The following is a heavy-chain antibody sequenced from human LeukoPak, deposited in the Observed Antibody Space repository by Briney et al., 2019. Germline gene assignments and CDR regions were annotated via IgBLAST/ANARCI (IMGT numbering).Heavy chain of an antibody. Sequence: GGSLRLSCAASGLTFSNAWMSCVRQAPGRGLEWVGRIKSKSDGGTTDYAAPVKGRFSISRDDSIHTLYLQMHSLKTEDTAVYYCTIDPKLRRDYWGQGTLVTVSS. J-gene: IGHJ4*02. CDR3: TIDPKLRRDY. CDR1: GLTFSNAW. D-gene: IGHD3-10*01. CDR2: IKSKSDGGTT. V-gene: IGHV3-15*01.